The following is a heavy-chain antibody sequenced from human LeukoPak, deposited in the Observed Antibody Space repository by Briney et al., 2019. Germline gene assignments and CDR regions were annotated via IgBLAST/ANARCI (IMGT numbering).Heavy chain of an antibody. CDR1: GFTFNSYA. CDR2: LSGSGGDT. Sequence: GGSLRLSCATSGFTFNSYAMSWVRQAPGKGLEWVSGLSGSGGDTDYADSVKGRFTISRDNSRNTFYLQMNSLRSEDTAVYYCAKDAMATVTYFDYWGQGSLVTVSS. V-gene: IGHV3-23*01. D-gene: IGHD4-17*01. J-gene: IGHJ4*02. CDR3: AKDAMATVTYFDY.